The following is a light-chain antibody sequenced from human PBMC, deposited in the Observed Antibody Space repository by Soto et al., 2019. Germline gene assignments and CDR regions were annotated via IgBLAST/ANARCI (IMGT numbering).Light chain of an antibody. J-gene: IGKJ2*01. CDR3: QQYSSYPTT. V-gene: IGKV1D-16*01. CDR2: AAS. Sequence: DIQMTQSPSSLSAFVGDRVTISCRASQGISSWLAWYQQKPEKALKSMIYAASTLQSGVPSRFSGSGSGTDFTLTNSSLQPEDFASYYCQQYSSYPTTFGQGTKLEIK. CDR1: QGISSW.